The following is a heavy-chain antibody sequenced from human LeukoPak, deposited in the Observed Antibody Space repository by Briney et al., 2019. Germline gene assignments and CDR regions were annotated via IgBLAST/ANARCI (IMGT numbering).Heavy chain of an antibody. CDR3: ARELVVVITPSFDY. V-gene: IGHV3-7*01. CDR1: GFTFSSYW. J-gene: IGHJ4*02. D-gene: IGHD3-22*01. CDR2: IKQDGSEK. Sequence: GGSLRLSCAASGFTFSSYWMSWVRQAPGKGLEWEANIKQDGSEKYYVDSVKGRFTISRDNARNSLYLQMNSLRAEDTAVYYCARELVVVITPSFDYWGQGTLVTVSS.